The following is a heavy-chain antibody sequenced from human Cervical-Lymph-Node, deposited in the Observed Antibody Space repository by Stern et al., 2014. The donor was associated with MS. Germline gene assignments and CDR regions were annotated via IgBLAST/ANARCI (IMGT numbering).Heavy chain of an antibody. Sequence: VQLGQSGAEVKKPGASVKVSCKASGYTFTSYYMHWGRQAPGQGLEGIGIINPSGGTTNHAQKFQGRVTMTRDTSTSTVYMELSSLRSEDTAVYYCAREKRDCSGGSCYSRDDYWGQGTLVTVSS. CDR3: AREKRDCSGGSCYSRDDY. CDR2: INPSGGTT. D-gene: IGHD2-15*01. V-gene: IGHV1-46*03. J-gene: IGHJ4*02. CDR1: GYTFTSYY.